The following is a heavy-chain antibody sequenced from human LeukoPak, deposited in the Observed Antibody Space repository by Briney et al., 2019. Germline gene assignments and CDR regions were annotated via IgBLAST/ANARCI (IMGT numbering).Heavy chain of an antibody. CDR3: ARVSYGGNSGAFDI. D-gene: IGHD4-23*01. CDR1: GYTFTGYY. J-gene: IGHJ3*02. V-gene: IGHV1-2*02. CDR2: INPNSGGT. Sequence: ASVKVSCKASGYTFTGYYMHWVRQAPGQGLEWMGWINPNSGGTNYAQKFQGRVTMTRDTSISTAYMKLSRLRSDDTAVYYCARVSYGGNSGAFDIWGQGTMVTVSS.